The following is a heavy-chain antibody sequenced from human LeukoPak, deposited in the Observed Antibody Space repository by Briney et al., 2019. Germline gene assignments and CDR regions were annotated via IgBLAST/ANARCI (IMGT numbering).Heavy chain of an antibody. D-gene: IGHD2-2*01. CDR1: GDSASRNSAA. J-gene: IGHJ4*02. Sequence: SQTLSLTCAISGDSASRNSAAWNWIRQSPSRGLEWLGRTYYRSKWYNDYAVSVKRRITINPDTSKNQFSLQLNSVTPEDTAVYYCASSDSTDPAWFFDYWGQGTLVTVSS. V-gene: IGHV6-1*01. CDR3: ASSDSTDPAWFFDY. CDR2: TYYRSKWYN.